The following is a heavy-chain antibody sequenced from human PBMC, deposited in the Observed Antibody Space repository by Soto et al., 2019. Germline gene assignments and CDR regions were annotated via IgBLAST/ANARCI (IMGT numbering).Heavy chain of an antibody. CDR2: IWNDGSTT. J-gene: IGHJ4*02. D-gene: IGHD4-4*01. Sequence: LVESGGGVAQPGRSLRLSCTTSGFSFSPSGMHWVRQAPGKGLEGVGIIWNDGSTTHYADSVKGRFTISRDNSKNTLYLQMNSLRDEDTAVYYCARDGSHYDVDYWGQGTLVTVSS. CDR3: ARDGSHYDVDY. CDR1: GFSFSPSG. V-gene: IGHV3-33*01.